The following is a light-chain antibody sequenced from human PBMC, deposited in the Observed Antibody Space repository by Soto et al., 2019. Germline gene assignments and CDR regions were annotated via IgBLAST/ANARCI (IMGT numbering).Light chain of an antibody. CDR2: DVS. Sequence: QSALTQPRSVSGSPGQSVTISCTGTSSDVGGYNYVSWYQQHPGKAPKLMIYDVSKRPSGVPDRFSGSKSGNTASLTISGLQAEDEAHYYCCSYAGSYTLVFGGGTKLTVL. J-gene: IGLJ2*01. V-gene: IGLV2-11*01. CDR3: CSYAGSYTLV. CDR1: SSDVGGYNY.